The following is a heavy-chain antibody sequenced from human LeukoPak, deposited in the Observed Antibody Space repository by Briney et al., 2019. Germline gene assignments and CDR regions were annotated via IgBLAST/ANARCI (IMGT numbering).Heavy chain of an antibody. J-gene: IGHJ5*02. CDR3: ARGDYGRGDP. CDR2: INTNTGVT. D-gene: IGHD4-17*01. V-gene: IGHV1-2*06. Sequence: GASVKVSCKAYGYSFTAYYIHWVRQAPGQGLEWMGLINTNTGVTKFAQKFHGRVTMSRDTSISTAYMELNRLTSDSSAVYYCARGDYGRGDPWGQGSLVTV. CDR1: GYSFTAYY.